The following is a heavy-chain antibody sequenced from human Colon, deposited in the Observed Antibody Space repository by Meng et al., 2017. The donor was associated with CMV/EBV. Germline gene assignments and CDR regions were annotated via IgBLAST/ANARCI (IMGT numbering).Heavy chain of an antibody. CDR3: VRAPEYSASSGDY. CDR1: GFAFSNHA. V-gene: IGHV3-23*03. D-gene: IGHD6-6*01. CDR2: VYTGLSTT. J-gene: IGHJ4*02. Sequence: GESLKISCTGSGFAFSNHAMSWVRQAPGKGLEWVSVVYTGLSTTYSADTVKGRFTISRDNSKDTLYLQMNSLRAEDTGLYYCVRAPEYSASSGDYWGQGTLVTVSS.